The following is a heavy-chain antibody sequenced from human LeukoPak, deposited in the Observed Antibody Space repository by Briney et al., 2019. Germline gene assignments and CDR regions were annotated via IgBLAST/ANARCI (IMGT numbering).Heavy chain of an antibody. CDR1: GFTVSSNY. CDR2: IYSGGST. D-gene: IGHD1-26*01. V-gene: IGHV3-66*01. CDR3: AKDRGGSYPPDAFDI. Sequence: GGSLRLSCAASGFTVSSNYMSWVSQAPGKGLEWVSVIYSGGSTYYADSVKGRFTISRDNSKNTLYLQMNSLRAEDTAVYYCAKDRGGSYPPDAFDIWGQPTMVTVSS. J-gene: IGHJ3*02.